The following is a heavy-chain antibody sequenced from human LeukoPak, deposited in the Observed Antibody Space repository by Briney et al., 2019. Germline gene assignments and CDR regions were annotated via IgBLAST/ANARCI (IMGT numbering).Heavy chain of an antibody. V-gene: IGHV4-61*02. J-gene: IGHJ6*02. Sequence: SETLSLTCTVSGGSISSGSYYWSWIRQPAEKGLEWIGRIYTSGSANYNPSLKSRVTISVDTSKNQFSLKLSSVTAADTAVYYCAREGYDFWSGYYSKSYYYYGMDVWGQGTTVTVSS. CDR1: GGSISSGSYY. D-gene: IGHD3-3*01. CDR3: AREGYDFWSGYYSKSYYYYGMDV. CDR2: IYTSGSA.